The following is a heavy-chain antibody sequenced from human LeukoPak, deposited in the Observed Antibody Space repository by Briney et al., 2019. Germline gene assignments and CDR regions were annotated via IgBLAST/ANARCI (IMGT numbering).Heavy chain of an antibody. CDR1: GGSFSGYY. J-gene: IGHJ4*02. CDR2: IYYSGST. CDR3: ARDSPSSGYQDY. V-gene: IGHV4-59*01. Sequence: SETLSLTCAVYGGSFSGYYWSWIRQPPGKGLEWIGYIYYSGSTNYNPSLKSRVTISVDTSKNQFSLKLSSVTAADTAVYYCARDSPSSGYQDYWGQGTLVTVSS. D-gene: IGHD3-22*01.